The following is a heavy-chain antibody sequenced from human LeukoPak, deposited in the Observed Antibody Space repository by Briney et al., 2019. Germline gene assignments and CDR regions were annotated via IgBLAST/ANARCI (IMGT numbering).Heavy chain of an antibody. D-gene: IGHD3-22*01. V-gene: IGHV4-34*01. CDR2: INHSGST. CDR3: ARGADYDSSGYYYRGRGYNWFDP. CDR1: GGSISSYY. J-gene: IGHJ5*02. Sequence: KSSETLSLTCTVSGGSISSYYWSWIRQPPGKGLEWIGEINHSGSTNYNPSLKSRVTISVDTSKNQFSLKLSSVTAADTAVYYCARGADYDSSGYYYRGRGYNWFDPWGQGTLVTVSS.